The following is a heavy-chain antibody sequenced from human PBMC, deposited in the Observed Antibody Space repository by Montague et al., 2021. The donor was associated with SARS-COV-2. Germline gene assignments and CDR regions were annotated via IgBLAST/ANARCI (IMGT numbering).Heavy chain of an antibody. V-gene: IGHV3-23*03. CDR2: IYSGGSST. Sequence: SLILSCAASGFTFSSYAMSWVRQAPVKGLEWVSVIYSGGSSTYYXDSVKGRFTISRDNSKNTLYLQMNSLRAEDTAVYYCAKSRGIRYDSSGYYYPLDYWGQGTLVTVSS. J-gene: IGHJ4*02. D-gene: IGHD3-22*01. CDR3: AKSRGIRYDSSGYYYPLDY. CDR1: GFTFSSYA.